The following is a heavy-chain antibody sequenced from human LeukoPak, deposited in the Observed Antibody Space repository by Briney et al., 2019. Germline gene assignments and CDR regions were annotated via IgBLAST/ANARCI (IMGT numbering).Heavy chain of an antibody. V-gene: IGHV3-30*04. D-gene: IGHD2-15*01. CDR1: GFTFSSYA. CDR3: VRGSGGRGAYYYYGMDV. J-gene: IGHJ6*04. Sequence: GRSLRLSCAASGFTFSSYAMHWVRQAPGKGLEWVAVISYDGSNKYYADSVKGRFTISRDNSKNTLYLQMNSLRAEDTAVYYCVRGSGGRGAYYYYGMDVWGKGTTVTVSS. CDR2: ISYDGSNK.